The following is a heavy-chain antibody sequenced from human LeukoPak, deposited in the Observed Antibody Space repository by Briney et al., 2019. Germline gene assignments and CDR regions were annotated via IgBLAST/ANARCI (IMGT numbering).Heavy chain of an antibody. D-gene: IGHD3-22*01. J-gene: IGHJ4*02. Sequence: ASVKVSCKASGYTFTGYYMHWVRQAPGQGLEWMGWINPNSGGTNYAQKFQGRVTMTRDTSISTAYMELSRLRSDDTAVYYCASSYYYDSSGLMYPIDYWGQGTLVTDSS. CDR2: INPNSGGT. CDR3: ASSYYYDSSGLMYPIDY. CDR1: GYTFTGYY. V-gene: IGHV1-2*02.